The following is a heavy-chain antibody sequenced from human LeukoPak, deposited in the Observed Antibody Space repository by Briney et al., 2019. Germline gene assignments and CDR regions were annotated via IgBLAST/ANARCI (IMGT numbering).Heavy chain of an antibody. CDR1: GGSISSGSYY. V-gene: IGHV4-61*02. Sequence: SETLSLTCTVSGGSISSGSYYWSWTRQPAGKGLEWIGRIYTSGSTNYNPSLKSRVTISVDTSKNQFSLKLSSVTAADTAVYYCARVYYDSSGYLILDYWGQGTLDTVSS. D-gene: IGHD3-22*01. CDR2: IYTSGST. J-gene: IGHJ4*02. CDR3: ARVYYDSSGYLILDY.